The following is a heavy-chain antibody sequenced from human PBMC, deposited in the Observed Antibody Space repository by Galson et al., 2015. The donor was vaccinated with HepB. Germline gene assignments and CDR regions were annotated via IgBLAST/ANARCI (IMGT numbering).Heavy chain of an antibody. D-gene: IGHD6-13*01. CDR2: IGTAGDT. Sequence: SLRLSCAASGFTFSSYDMHWVRHATGKGLEWVSAIGTAGDTYYPGSVKGRFTISRENAKNSLYLQMNSLRAGDTAVYYCARAHPPVGLQGGSRGFDIWGQGTMVTVSS. CDR1: GFTFSSYD. J-gene: IGHJ3*02. CDR3: ARAHPPVGLQGGSRGFDI. V-gene: IGHV3-13*01.